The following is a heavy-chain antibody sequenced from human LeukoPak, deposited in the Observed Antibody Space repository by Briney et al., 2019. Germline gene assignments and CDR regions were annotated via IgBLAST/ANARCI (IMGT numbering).Heavy chain of an antibody. CDR2: ISGSGGST. J-gene: IGHJ4*02. Sequence: GGSLRLSCAASGFTFSSYAMSWVRQAPGKGLEWVSAISGSGGSTYYTDSVKGRFTISRDNSKNTLYLQMNSLRAEDTAVYYCAKEYYDFWSGYPHDHWGQGTLVTVSS. CDR3: AKEYYDFWSGYPHDH. CDR1: GFTFSSYA. D-gene: IGHD3-3*01. V-gene: IGHV3-23*01.